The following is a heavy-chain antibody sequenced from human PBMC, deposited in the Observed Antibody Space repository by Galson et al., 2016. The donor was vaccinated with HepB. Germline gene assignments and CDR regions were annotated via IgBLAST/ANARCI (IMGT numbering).Heavy chain of an antibody. J-gene: IGHJ4*02. D-gene: IGHD1-7*01. CDR3: AKAGELELRYFDY. CDR2: ISYNGANK. CDR1: GFTFRSHG. V-gene: IGHV3-30*18. Sequence: SLRLSCAASGFTFRSHGMHWVRQAPGKGLQWVAVISYNGANKDYSESVEGRFTISRDNTKNTLYLEMNSLRIDDTAVYYCAKAGELELRYFDYWGQGTLVTVSS.